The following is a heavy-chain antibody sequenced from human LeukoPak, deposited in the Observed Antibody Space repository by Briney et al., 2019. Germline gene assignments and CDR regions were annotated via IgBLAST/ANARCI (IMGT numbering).Heavy chain of an antibody. CDR1: GFTFSSYG. CDR2: ISYDGSNK. J-gene: IGHJ4*02. V-gene: IGHV3-30*03. CDR3: ARDKGMVRGVIGY. Sequence: GRSLRLSCAASGFTFSSYGMHWVRQAPGKGLEWVAVISYDGSNKYYADSAKGRFTISRDNAKNSLYLQMNSLRAEDTAVYYCARDKGMVRGVIGYWGQGTLVTVSS. D-gene: IGHD3-10*01.